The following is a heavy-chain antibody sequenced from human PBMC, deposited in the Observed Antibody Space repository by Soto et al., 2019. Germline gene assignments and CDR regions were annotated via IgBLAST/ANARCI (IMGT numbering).Heavy chain of an antibody. CDR3: ARAGSYAPLDY. Sequence: PGGSLRLSCTASGFTFGDYAMSWFRQAPGKGLEWVGFIRSKAYGGTTEYAASVKGRFTISRDDSKSIAYLQMNSLKTEDTAVYHCARAGSYAPLDYWGQGTLVTVSS. V-gene: IGHV3-49*03. D-gene: IGHD1-26*01. CDR2: IRSKAYGGTT. CDR1: GFTFGDYA. J-gene: IGHJ4*02.